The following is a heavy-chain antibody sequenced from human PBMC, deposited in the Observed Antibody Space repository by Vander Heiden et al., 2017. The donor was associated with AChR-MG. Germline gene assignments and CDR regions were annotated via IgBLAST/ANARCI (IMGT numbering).Heavy chain of an antibody. Sequence: QVQLVESGGGVVQPGRSLRLPCAASGFTSGSYGMHWVRQAPGKGLEWVAVIWYDGSNKYYADSVKGRFTISRDNSKNTLYLQMNSLRAEDTAVYYCARDFRTGTTGAFDIWCQGTMVTVSS. CDR2: IWYDGSNK. CDR3: ARDFRTGTTGAFDI. V-gene: IGHV3-33*01. CDR1: GFTSGSYG. J-gene: IGHJ3*02. D-gene: IGHD1-1*01.